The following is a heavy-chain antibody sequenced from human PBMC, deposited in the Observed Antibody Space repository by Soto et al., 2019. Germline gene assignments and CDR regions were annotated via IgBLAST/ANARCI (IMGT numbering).Heavy chain of an antibody. CDR3: TTDALYSSSWYGY. CDR2: IKSKTDGGTA. V-gene: IGHV3-15*01. Sequence: PGGSLRLSCAAPGFTFSNAWMSWVRQAPGKGLEWVGRIKSKTDGGTADYAAPVKGRFTISRDDSKNTLYLQMNSLKTEDTAVYYCTTDALYSSSWYGYWGQGTLVTVSS. J-gene: IGHJ4*02. CDR1: GFTFSNAW. D-gene: IGHD6-13*01.